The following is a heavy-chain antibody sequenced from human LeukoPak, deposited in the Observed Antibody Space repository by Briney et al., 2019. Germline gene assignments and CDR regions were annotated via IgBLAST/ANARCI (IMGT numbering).Heavy chain of an antibody. Sequence: PGGSLRLPCAASGFTFSSYEMNWVRQAPGKALEWVSSITSSGTYIFYADSVKGRFTISRDNAKNSLYLQMNSLGPEDTAVYYCARDPYSGNYGNYYYYYMDVWGKGTTVTISS. V-gene: IGHV3-21*01. J-gene: IGHJ6*03. CDR1: GFTFSSYE. CDR3: ARDPYSGNYGNYYYYYMDV. D-gene: IGHD1-26*01. CDR2: ITSSGTYI.